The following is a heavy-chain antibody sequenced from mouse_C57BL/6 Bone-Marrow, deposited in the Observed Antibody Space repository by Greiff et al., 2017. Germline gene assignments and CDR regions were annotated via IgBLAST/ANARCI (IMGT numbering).Heavy chain of an antibody. CDR1: GYTFTSYG. V-gene: IGHV1-81*01. CDR2: IYPRSGNT. Sequence: QVQLKQSGAELARPGASVKLSCKASGYTFTSYGISWVKQRPGQGLEWIGEIYPRSGNTYYNEKFKGKATLTADKSSSTAYLELRSLTSEDSAVYFCAEGVQGAMDYWGQGTSVTVSS. D-gene: IGHD2-14*01. J-gene: IGHJ4*01. CDR3: AEGVQGAMDY.